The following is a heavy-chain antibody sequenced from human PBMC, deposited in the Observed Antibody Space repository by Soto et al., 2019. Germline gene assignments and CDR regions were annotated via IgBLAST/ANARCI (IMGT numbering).Heavy chain of an antibody. CDR3: ARGGRCIVGDAAHRDLHAVPTRRTSDL. J-gene: IGHJ2*01. Sequence: GTPSLACAVPGYSRGSGSNSYGVCRPQEKGLEWIGSIYHSGSTYYSPSLKSRVTMSVDTSKNQFSLKLSSVTAADTAVYYCARGGRCIVGDAAHRDLHAVPTRRTSDL. V-gene: IGHV4-38-2*01. CDR1: GYSRGSGSN. D-gene: IGHD2-15*01. CDR2: IYHSGST.